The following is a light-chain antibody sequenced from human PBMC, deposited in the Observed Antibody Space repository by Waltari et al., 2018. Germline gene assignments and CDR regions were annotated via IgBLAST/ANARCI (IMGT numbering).Light chain of an antibody. Sequence: SYELTQPPSVSVSPGQTARITCSGDALPKQYVFWYQQKPGQAPVLVIYKDSERPSGIPERFSGSSSGKIVTLTISGVQAEDEADYYCQSADNSGSYSVVFGGGTKLTVL. CDR1: ALPKQY. CDR3: QSADNSGSYSVV. J-gene: IGLJ2*01. CDR2: KDS. V-gene: IGLV3-25*03.